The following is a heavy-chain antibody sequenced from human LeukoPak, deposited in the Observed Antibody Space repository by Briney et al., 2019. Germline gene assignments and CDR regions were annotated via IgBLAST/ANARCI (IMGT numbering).Heavy chain of an antibody. CDR3: TTDLGTYYHGSQRLIPIDY. CDR1: GFTFTNAW. D-gene: IGHD3-10*01. V-gene: IGHV3-15*01. J-gene: IGHJ4*02. CDR2: IKSKTDGETT. Sequence: GGSLRLSRVDSGFTFTNAWMSWVRQAPGKGLEWIGRIKSKTDGETTNYAEPVRGRFTISRDDSKSAVYLQMNSLKIEDTAVYYCTTDLGTYYHGSQRLIPIDYWGQGTLVTVSS.